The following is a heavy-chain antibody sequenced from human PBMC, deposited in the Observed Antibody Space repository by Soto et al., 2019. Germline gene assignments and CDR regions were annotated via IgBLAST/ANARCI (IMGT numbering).Heavy chain of an antibody. J-gene: IGHJ4*02. D-gene: IGHD1-26*01. V-gene: IGHV1-69*01. CDR2: IIPIFGTS. Sequence: QVQLVQSGAEVKKPGSSVKVSCKASGGTLSNYALSWVRQAPGQGLEWVGGIIPIFGTSNYAQNFQGRLTVTADESTSTAYMELSSLRSEDTAVYYCSTVQPWDPRWAHFDYWGQGTLVTVSS. CDR3: STVQPWDPRWAHFDY. CDR1: GGTLSNYA.